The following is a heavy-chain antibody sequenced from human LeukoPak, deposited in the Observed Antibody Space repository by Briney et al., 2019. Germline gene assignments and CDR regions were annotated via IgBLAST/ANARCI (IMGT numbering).Heavy chain of an antibody. CDR3: ARERVPAATLDAFDI. D-gene: IGHD2-2*01. J-gene: IGHJ3*02. V-gene: IGHV3-21*01. CDR1: GFTFSGYS. Sequence: GGSLRLSCAASGFTFSGYSMSWVRQAPGKGLEWVSSISSSSSYIYYADSVKGRFTISRDNAKNSLYLQMNSLRAEDTAVYYCARERVPAATLDAFDIWGQGTMVTVSS. CDR2: ISSSSSYI.